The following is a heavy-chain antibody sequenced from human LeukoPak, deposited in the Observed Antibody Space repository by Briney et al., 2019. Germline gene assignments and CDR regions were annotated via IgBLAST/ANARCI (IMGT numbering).Heavy chain of an antibody. Sequence: PGGSLRLSCAASGFTFSSYGMSWVRQAPGKGLEWVSAISGSGGSTYYADSVKGRFTISRDNSKNTLYLQMNSLRAEDTAVYYCAKDGRFLVNPTSLYYYYYYMDVWGKGTTVTISS. D-gene: IGHD3-9*01. CDR3: AKDGRFLVNPTSLYYYYYYMDV. V-gene: IGHV3-23*01. J-gene: IGHJ6*03. CDR1: GFTFSSYG. CDR2: ISGSGGST.